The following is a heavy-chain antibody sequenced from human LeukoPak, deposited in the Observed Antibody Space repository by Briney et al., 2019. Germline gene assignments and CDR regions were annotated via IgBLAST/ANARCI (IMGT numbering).Heavy chain of an antibody. D-gene: IGHD6-25*01. J-gene: IGHJ4*02. CDR1: GFPLSSYA. Sequence: PGGSLRLSCAVSGFPLSSYATSWVRQAPGKGLEWVSATSSSDAGTYYADSVRGRFTISRDNSKNTLYLQMNSLRAEDAAVYYCAKAQHSSVWGYFDYWGQGTLVTVSS. CDR2: TSSSDAGT. V-gene: IGHV3-23*01. CDR3: AKAQHSSVWGYFDY.